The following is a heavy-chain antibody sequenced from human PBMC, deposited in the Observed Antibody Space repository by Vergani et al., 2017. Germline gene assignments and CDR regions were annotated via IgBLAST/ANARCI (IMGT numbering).Heavy chain of an antibody. J-gene: IGHJ4*02. CDR1: GGSISSGGYY. CDR3: ARDGMFGSGSYYTVFDY. V-gene: IGHV4-31*03. CDR2: IYYSGST. Sequence: QVRLQESGPGLVKPSQTLSLTCTVSGGSISSGGYYWSWIRQHPGKGLEWIGYIYYSGSTYYNPSLKSRVTISVDTSKNQFSLKLSSVTAADTAVYYCARDGMFGSGSYYTVFDYWGQGTLVTVSS. D-gene: IGHD3-10*01.